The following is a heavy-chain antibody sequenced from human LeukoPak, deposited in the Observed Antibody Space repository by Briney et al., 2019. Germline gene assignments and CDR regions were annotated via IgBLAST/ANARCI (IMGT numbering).Heavy chain of an antibody. D-gene: IGHD1-26*01. J-gene: IGHJ3*02. CDR2: IIPIFGTA. CDR3: AVESGSYSSAFDI. Sequence: SVKVSCKASVGTFSSYAISWVRQAPGQGLEWMGGIIPIFGTANYAQKFQGRVTITADESTSTAYMELSSLRSEDTAVYYCAVESGSYSSAFDIWGQGTMVTVSS. V-gene: IGHV1-69*13. CDR1: VGTFSSYA.